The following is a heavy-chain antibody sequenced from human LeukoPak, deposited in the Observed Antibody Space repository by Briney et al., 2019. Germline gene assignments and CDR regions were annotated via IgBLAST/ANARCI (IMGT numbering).Heavy chain of an antibody. Sequence: GGSLRLSCAASGFTFSSYAMSWVRLAPGKGLERVSAISGSGGSTYYADSVKGRFTISRDNSKNTLYLQMNSLRAEDTAVYYCAKPSSSWTYIAEYFQHWGQGTLVTVSS. CDR1: GFTFSSYA. D-gene: IGHD6-13*01. CDR3: AKPSSSWTYIAEYFQH. J-gene: IGHJ1*01. CDR2: ISGSGGST. V-gene: IGHV3-23*01.